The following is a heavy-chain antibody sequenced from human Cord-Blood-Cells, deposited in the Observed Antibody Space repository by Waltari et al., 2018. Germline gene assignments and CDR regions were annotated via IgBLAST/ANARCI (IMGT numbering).Heavy chain of an antibody. V-gene: IGHV3-33*01. CDR1: GFTLSSYG. Sequence: QVQLVESGGGVVQPGRSLRLSCAASGFTLSSYGMHWVRQAPGKGLEWVAVIWYDGSNKYYADSVKGRFTISRDNSKNTLYLQMNSLRAEDTAVYYCARDQGDGDSPYFDYWGQGTLVTVSS. CDR2: IWYDGSNK. D-gene: IGHD4-17*01. CDR3: ARDQGDGDSPYFDY. J-gene: IGHJ4*02.